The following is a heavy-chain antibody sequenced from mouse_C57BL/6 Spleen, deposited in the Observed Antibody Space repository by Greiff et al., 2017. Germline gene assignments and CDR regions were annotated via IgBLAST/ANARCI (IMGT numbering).Heavy chain of an antibody. D-gene: IGHD2-2*01. CDR3: ARGDGYDWYFEV. CDR2: ISYDGSN. Sequence: EVKVEESGPGLVKPSQSLSLTCSVTGYSITSGYYWNWIRQFPGNKLEWMGYISYDGSNNYNPSLKNRISITRDTSKNQFFLKLNSVTTEDTATYYCARGDGYDWYFEVWGTGTTVTVSS. CDR1: GYSITSGYY. V-gene: IGHV3-6*01. J-gene: IGHJ1*03.